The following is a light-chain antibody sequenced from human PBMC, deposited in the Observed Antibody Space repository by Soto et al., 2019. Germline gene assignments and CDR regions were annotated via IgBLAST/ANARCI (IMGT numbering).Light chain of an antibody. V-gene: IGKV1-6*01. J-gene: IGKJ1*01. CDR1: QGIRDD. CDR2: GAS. Sequence: IQMTQSPSALSASVGDRVTITCRASQGIRDDLGWYQQKPGEAPKALIYGASNLQSGVPSRFSASGSGTDFTLTLNSLQPEDFATYYCQQGYSTPWTFGQGTKVDIK. CDR3: QQGYSTPWT.